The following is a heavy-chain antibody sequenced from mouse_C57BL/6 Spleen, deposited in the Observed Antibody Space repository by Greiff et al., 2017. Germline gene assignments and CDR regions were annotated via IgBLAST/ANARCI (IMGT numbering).Heavy chain of an antibody. CDR2: ISSGSSTI. CDR3: ARPGGSSYRYFDV. Sequence: DVQLVESGGGLVKPGGSLKLSCAASGFTFSDYGMHWVRQAPEKGLEWVAYISSGSSTIYYADTVKGRFTISRDNAKNTLFLQMTSLRSEDTAMYYCARPGGSSYRYFDVWGTGTTVTVSS. J-gene: IGHJ1*03. CDR1: GFTFSDYG. V-gene: IGHV5-17*01. D-gene: IGHD1-1*01.